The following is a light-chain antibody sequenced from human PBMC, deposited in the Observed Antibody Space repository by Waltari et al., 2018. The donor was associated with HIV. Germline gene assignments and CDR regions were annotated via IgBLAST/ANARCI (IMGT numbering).Light chain of an antibody. CDR1: SSDVGGHNF. CDR3: SSYTSSSTNS. Sequence: QSALTQPASVSGSPRQSITISCTGTSSDVGGHNFVSWYQQHPGKAPQLMIYDVSNRSAGIANRFSRSKSGNTASLTISGLQAEDEADYYCSSYTSSSTNSFGTGTKVTVL. J-gene: IGLJ1*01. CDR2: DVS. V-gene: IGLV2-14*03.